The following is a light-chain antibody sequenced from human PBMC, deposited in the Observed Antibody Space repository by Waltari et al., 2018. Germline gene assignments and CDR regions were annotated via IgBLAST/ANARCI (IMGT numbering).Light chain of an antibody. J-gene: IGKJ2*01. CDR2: ATS. Sequence: VIWLTQSPPLLSASTGDRVTFPCRVSQDISGSLAWYQQKPGKAPDLLIFATSTLQRGVPSRFSGGGSGTDFTLTITYLQSEDFATYFCQQYYTFPYTFGQGTKLEI. CDR3: QQYYTFPYT. CDR1: QDISGS. V-gene: IGKV1D-8*01.